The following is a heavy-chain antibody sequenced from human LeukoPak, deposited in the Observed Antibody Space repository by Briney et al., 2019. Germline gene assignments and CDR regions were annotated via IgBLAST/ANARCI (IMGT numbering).Heavy chain of an antibody. CDR3: ARDNMVRGSRYYYYGMDV. Sequence: PSETLSLTCTVSGGSIGSYYWSWIRQPPGKGLEWIGYIYYSGSTNYNPSLKSRVAISVDTSKNQFSLKLSSVTAADTAVYYCARDNMVRGSRYYYYGMDVWGQGTTVTVSS. V-gene: IGHV4-59*01. CDR1: GGSIGSYY. J-gene: IGHJ6*02. CDR2: IYYSGST. D-gene: IGHD3-10*01.